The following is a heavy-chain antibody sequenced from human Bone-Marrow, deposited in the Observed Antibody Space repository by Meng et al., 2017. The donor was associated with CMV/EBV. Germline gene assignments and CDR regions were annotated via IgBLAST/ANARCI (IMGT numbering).Heavy chain of an antibody. D-gene: IGHD6-13*01. CDR1: GFTFSSYS. V-gene: IGHV3-48*04. CDR3: ARDPIAATSYGMDV. J-gene: IGHJ6*02. CDR2: ISSSSSTI. Sequence: LSLTCAASGFTFSSYSMNWVRQAPGKGLEWVSYISSSSSTIYYADSVKGRFTISRDNAKNSLYLQMNSLRAEDTAVYYCARDPIAATSYGMDVWGQGTTVTVSS.